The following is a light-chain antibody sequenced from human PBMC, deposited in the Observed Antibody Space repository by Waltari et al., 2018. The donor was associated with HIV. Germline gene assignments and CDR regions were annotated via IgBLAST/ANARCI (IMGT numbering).Light chain of an antibody. Sequence: QSALTQPASVSGSPGQSITIPCTGTSSDIGIYNYVSWYQQHPGKAHKLLIYEVNNRPSGVSDRFSGSKSGNTASLSISGLQAEDEADYYCTSYTTRSTVIFGGGTSVTVL. CDR3: TSYTTRSTVI. J-gene: IGLJ2*01. V-gene: IGLV2-14*01. CDR1: SSDIGIYNY. CDR2: EVN.